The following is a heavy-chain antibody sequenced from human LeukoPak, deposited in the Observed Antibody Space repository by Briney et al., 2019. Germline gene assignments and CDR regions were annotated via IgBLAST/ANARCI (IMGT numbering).Heavy chain of an antibody. Sequence: ASVKVSCKASGYTFTGYYMHWVRQAPGQGLEWMGWINPNSGGTNYAQKFQGRVTMTRDTSISTAYMELSRLRSDDTAVYYCARDCGYYYGSGYIDYWGQGTLVTVSS. V-gene: IGHV1-2*02. CDR1: GYTFTGYY. CDR3: ARDCGYYYGSGYIDY. CDR2: INPNSGGT. J-gene: IGHJ4*02. D-gene: IGHD3-10*01.